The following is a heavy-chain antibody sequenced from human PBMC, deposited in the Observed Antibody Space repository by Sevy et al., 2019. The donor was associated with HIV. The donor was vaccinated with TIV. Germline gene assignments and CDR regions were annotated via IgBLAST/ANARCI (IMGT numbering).Heavy chain of an antibody. CDR3: ARFVGDYFDF. V-gene: IGHV3-11*01. Sequence: GGSLRLSCEASGFIFSDSYMSWIRQAPGKGLERISYISTRGSTIYYADSVKGRFTISRDNANNSLSLHLNSLRAEDTAIYYCARFVGDYFDFWGRGTLVTVSS. CDR2: ISTRGSTI. CDR1: GFIFSDSY. J-gene: IGHJ4*02. D-gene: IGHD4-17*01.